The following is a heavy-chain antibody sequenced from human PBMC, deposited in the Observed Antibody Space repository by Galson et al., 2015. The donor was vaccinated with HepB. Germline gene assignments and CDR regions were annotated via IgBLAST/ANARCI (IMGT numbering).Heavy chain of an antibody. D-gene: IGHD1-14*01. Sequence: SVKVSCKASGYTFTSYAMHWVRQAPGQRLEWMGWINAGNGNTKYSQKFQGRVTITRDTSASTAYMELSSLRSEDTAVYYCAREWEPYWGRGYFDYWGQGTLVTVSS. V-gene: IGHV1-3*01. CDR2: INAGNGNT. CDR1: GYTFTSYA. J-gene: IGHJ4*02. CDR3: AREWEPYWGRGYFDY.